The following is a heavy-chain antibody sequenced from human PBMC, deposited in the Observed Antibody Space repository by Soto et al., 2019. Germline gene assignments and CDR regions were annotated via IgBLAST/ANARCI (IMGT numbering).Heavy chain of an antibody. CDR2: ISAYDGQT. J-gene: IGHJ4*02. V-gene: IGHV1-18*01. CDR3: AREWYVAAAGTGDY. CDR1: GDGFSNYG. D-gene: IGHD6-13*01. Sequence: ASVKVSCKASGDGFSNYGFSWVRQAPGQGLEWMGWISAYDGQTNYTKKFQSRVTMTTDTSSSTAYMELRSLRSDDTAVYYCAREWYVAAAGTGDYWGQGTLVTVSS.